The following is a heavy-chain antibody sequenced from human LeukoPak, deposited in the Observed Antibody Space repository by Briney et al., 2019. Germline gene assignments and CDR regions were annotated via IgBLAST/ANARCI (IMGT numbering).Heavy chain of an antibody. V-gene: IGHV4-38-2*02. CDR1: GYSISSGYY. Sequence: SETLSLTCTVSGYSISSGYYWGWIRQPPGKGLEWIGSIYHSGSTYYNPSLKSRVTISVDTSKNQFSLKLSSVTAADTAVYYCARGLWFGELLPDYWGQGTLVTVSS. J-gene: IGHJ4*02. CDR2: IYHSGST. CDR3: ARGLWFGELLPDY. D-gene: IGHD3-10*01.